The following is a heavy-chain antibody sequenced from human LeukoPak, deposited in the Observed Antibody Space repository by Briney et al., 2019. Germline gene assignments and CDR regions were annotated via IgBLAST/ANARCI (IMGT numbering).Heavy chain of an antibody. V-gene: IGHV1-69*04. CDR1: GYTFTSYA. Sequence: ASVKVSCKASGYTFTSYAISWVRQAPGQGLEWMGRIIPILGIANYAQKFQGRVTITADKSTSTAYMELSSLRSEDTAVYYCASGYAAAGTSYWGQGTLVTVSS. CDR2: IIPILGIA. J-gene: IGHJ4*02. D-gene: IGHD6-13*01. CDR3: ASGYAAAGTSY.